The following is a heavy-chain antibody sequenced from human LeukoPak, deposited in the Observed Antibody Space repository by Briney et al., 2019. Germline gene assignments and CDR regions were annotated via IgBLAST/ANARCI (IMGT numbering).Heavy chain of an antibody. Sequence: KASETLSLTCTVSGGSISGHYWTWIRQPPGKGLEWIGQIHYSGRPDYNPSLKSRVTISVDTSKNQLSLKVTSVTGADTAVYYCARFGVDYNMDVGAKGPQSPSP. CDR1: GGSISGHY. J-gene: IGHJ6*02. V-gene: IGHV4-59*11. D-gene: IGHD3-16*01. CDR3: ARFGVDYNMDV. CDR2: IHYSGRP.